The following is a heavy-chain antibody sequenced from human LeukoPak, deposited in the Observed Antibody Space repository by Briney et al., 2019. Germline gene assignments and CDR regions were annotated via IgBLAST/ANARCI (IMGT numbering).Heavy chain of an antibody. CDR2: ISGSGGST. V-gene: IGHV3-23*01. J-gene: IGHJ6*03. CDR1: GFTFSSYA. D-gene: IGHD3-3*01. CDR3: AKSRGDFWSGYYMGDGYYYYYMDV. Sequence: PGGSLRLSCAASGFTFSSYAMSWVRQAPGKGLEWVSAISGSGGSTYYADSVKGRFTISRDNSKNTLYLQMNSLRAEDTAVYYCAKSRGDFWSGYYMGDGYYYYYMDVWGKGTTVTVSS.